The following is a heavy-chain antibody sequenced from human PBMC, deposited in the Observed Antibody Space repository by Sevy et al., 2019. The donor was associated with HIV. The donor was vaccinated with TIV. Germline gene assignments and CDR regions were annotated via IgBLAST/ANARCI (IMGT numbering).Heavy chain of an antibody. V-gene: IGHV3-7*01. J-gene: IGHJ4*02. Sequence: GESLKISCVASGFTFSDSWMTWVRQAPGKGLERIAFINEDGRRLGYVDSVRGRFTISRDNTRNSLYRQMNSLRADDTAVYFCARDRAYSALDYWGQGTLVTVSS. CDR1: GFTFSDSW. CDR2: INEDGRRL. CDR3: ARDRAYSALDY. D-gene: IGHD5-18*01.